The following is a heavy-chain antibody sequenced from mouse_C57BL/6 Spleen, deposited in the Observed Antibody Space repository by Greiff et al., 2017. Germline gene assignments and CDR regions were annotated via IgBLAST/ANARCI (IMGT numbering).Heavy chain of an antibody. CDR1: GYAFSSSW. CDR3: ARGYGSSYAMNY. CDR2: IYPGDGDT. Sequence: QVQLQQSGPELVKTGASVKISCKASGYAFSSSWMNWVKQRPGKGLEWIGRIYPGDGDTNYNGKFKGKATLTADKSSSTAYMQLSSLTSEDSAVYFCARGYGSSYAMNYWGQGTSVTVAS. J-gene: IGHJ4*01. D-gene: IGHD1-1*01. V-gene: IGHV1-82*01.